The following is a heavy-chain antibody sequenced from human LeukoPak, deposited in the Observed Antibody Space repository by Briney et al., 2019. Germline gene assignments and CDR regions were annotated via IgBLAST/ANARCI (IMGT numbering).Heavy chain of an antibody. D-gene: IGHD5-24*01. CDR3: ARGVEMATEFLYY. J-gene: IGHJ4*02. CDR2: IIPIFGTA. CDR1: GGTFSIYA. V-gene: IGHV1-69*13. Sequence: SVKLSCKASGGTFSIYAISWVRQAPGQGLEWMGGIIPIFGTANYAQKFQGRVTITADESTSTAYMELSTLRSEDTAVYYCARGVEMATEFLYYGGQGTLVTVSS.